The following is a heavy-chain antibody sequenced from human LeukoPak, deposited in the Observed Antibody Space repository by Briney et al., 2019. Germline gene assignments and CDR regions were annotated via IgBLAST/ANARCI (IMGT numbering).Heavy chain of an antibody. D-gene: IGHD2-15*01. V-gene: IGHV3-33*01. CDR2: IWSDGSNK. J-gene: IGHJ5*02. CDR3: ARVTMVAAASYNWFVP. Sequence: GGSLRLSCAASGFTFSNYGMHWVRQAPGKGLEWVAVIWSDGSNKYYADSVRGRFTISRDNSKNTLYLQMNSLRAEDTAAYYCARVTMVAAASYNWFVPWGQGTLVTVSS. CDR1: GFTFSNYG.